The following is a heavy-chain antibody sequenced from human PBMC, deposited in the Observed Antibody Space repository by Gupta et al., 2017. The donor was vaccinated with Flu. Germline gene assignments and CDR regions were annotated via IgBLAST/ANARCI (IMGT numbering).Heavy chain of an antibody. D-gene: IGHD4-17*01. CDR2: INPDGSST. CDR3: ATVTSGC. Sequence: EMQLVESGGGLVQPGGSLRLSCAASGFTFSSSYLQWVRQAPGKGLVWVSRINPDGSSTTYAESVKGRFTISRDNAKNTLYLQMNSLGDDDTAVYHCATVTSGCWGQGTLVTVSS. CDR1: GFTFSSSY. J-gene: IGHJ4*02. V-gene: IGHV3-74*03.